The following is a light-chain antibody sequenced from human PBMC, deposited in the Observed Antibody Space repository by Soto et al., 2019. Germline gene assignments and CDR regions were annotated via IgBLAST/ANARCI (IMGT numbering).Light chain of an antibody. CDR1: ISDVGGYNF. J-gene: IGLJ1*01. Sequence: QSALTQPASVSGSPGHSITISCTGTISDVGGYNFVSWYQQYPGKAPKLMICDVSNRPSGVSNRFSGSKSGNTASLTISGLQAEDEADYYCSSFTGSNYVFGTGTKVTVL. CDR3: SSFTGSNYV. V-gene: IGLV2-14*03. CDR2: DVS.